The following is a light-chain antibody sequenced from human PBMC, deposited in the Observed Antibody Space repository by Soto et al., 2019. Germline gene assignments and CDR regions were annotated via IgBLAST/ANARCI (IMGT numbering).Light chain of an antibody. CDR3: QETSSAPFT. V-gene: IGKV1-39*01. CDR1: QNIKTY. J-gene: IGKJ3*01. Sequence: DIQLTQSPSSLSASVGDRVTMTCGASQNIKTYLNWYQQKAGKAPKLLIFDTSTLQSGVPSRFSGSGSRTHFTLTISSLQPEDFATYYCQETSSAPFTFGPGTTVDI. CDR2: DTS.